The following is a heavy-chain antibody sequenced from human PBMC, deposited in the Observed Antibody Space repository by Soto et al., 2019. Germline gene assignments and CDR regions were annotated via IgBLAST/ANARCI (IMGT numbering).Heavy chain of an antibody. V-gene: IGHV1-69*08. Sequence: QVQLVQSGAEVKKPGSSVKVSCKASGGTFSSYTISWVRQAPGQGLEWMGRIIPILGIANYAQKFQGRVTXTXXKATSTADMELSSLRSEDTAVYYCARDRGRGAFDIWGQGTMVTVSS. CDR2: IIPILGIA. CDR1: GGTFSSYT. D-gene: IGHD3-10*01. CDR3: ARDRGRGAFDI. J-gene: IGHJ3*02.